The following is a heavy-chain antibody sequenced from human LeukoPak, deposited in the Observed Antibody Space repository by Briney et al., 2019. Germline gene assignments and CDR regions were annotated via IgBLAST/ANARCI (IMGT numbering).Heavy chain of an antibody. J-gene: IGHJ5*02. CDR1: GFTFGSYS. V-gene: IGHV3-21*01. CDR3: ARGNYDSSGYPTDWFDP. Sequence: GGSLRLSCAASGFTFGSYSMNWVRQAPGKGLEWVSSISSSSSYIYYADSVKGRFTISRDNAKNSLYLQMNSLRAEDTAVYYCARGNYDSSGYPTDWFDPWGQGTLVTVSS. CDR2: ISSSSSYI. D-gene: IGHD3-22*01.